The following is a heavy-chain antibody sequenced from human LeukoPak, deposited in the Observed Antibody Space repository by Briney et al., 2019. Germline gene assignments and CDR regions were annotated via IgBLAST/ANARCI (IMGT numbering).Heavy chain of an antibody. D-gene: IGHD6-13*01. CDR3: AKDQVGIAAAGVEADY. CDR2: IRYDGSNK. CDR1: GFTFSSYG. Sequence: PGGSLRLSCAASGFTFSSYGMHWVRQAPGKGLEWVAFIRYDGSNKYYADSVKGRFTISRDNSKNTLYLQMNSLRAEDTAVYYCAKDQVGIAAAGVEADYWGQGTLVTVSS. V-gene: IGHV3-30*02. J-gene: IGHJ4*02.